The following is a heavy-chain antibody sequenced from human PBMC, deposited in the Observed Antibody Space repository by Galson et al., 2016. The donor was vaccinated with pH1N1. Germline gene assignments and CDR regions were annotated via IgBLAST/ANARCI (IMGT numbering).Heavy chain of an antibody. CDR2: IKPDGTEK. J-gene: IGHJ4*02. CDR1: GFTFSTYW. Sequence: SLRLSCAASGFTFSTYWMNWVRQAPGKGLEWVASIKPDGTEKSYVDSVKGRFTISRDNAKNSLCLQMNSLRAEDTAVYYCTRAVGSYPSFWGQGTLVTVSS. D-gene: IGHD1-26*01. CDR3: TRAVGSYPSF. V-gene: IGHV3-7*03.